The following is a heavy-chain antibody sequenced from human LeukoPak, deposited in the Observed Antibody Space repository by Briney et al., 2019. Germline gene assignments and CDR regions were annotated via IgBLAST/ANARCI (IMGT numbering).Heavy chain of an antibody. J-gene: IGHJ4*02. Sequence: NPSETLSLTCTVSGGSISSGGYYWSWIRQHPGKGLEWIGYIYYSGSTYYNPSLKSRVTISVDTSKNQFSLKLSSVTAADTAVYYCAKGQSYGLYYFDYWGQGTLVTVSS. CDR1: GGSISSGGYY. CDR2: IYYSGST. CDR3: AKGQSYGLYYFDY. V-gene: IGHV4-31*03. D-gene: IGHD3-16*01.